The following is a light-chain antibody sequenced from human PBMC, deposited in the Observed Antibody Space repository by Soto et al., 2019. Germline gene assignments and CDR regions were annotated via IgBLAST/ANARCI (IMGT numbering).Light chain of an antibody. CDR3: QQYGSAGT. Sequence: EIVLTQSPGTLSLSPGERATLSCRASQSVSNNYLAWYQQKPGQAPRLLIYGASNRATGIPDRFRGSGSGTDFTITISKLEPEDFAVYYCQQYGSAGTLGQGPKVEIK. J-gene: IGKJ1*01. CDR2: GAS. CDR1: QSVSNNY. V-gene: IGKV3-20*01.